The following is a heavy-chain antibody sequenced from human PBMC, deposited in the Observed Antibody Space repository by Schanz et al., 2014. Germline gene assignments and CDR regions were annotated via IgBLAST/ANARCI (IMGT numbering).Heavy chain of an antibody. CDR3: ARVHHYDPSGWGYFDY. CDR2: IYSGIGA. CDR1: GFTVSSNH. J-gene: IGHJ4*02. D-gene: IGHD3-22*01. Sequence: EGQLAESGGGLVQPGGSLRLSCAVSGFTVSSNHMSWVRQAPGKGLEWVSVIYSGIGAYYADSVKDRFTVSRDNSKNTVYLQMNRLRAEDTAVYYCARVHHYDPSGWGYFDYLGQGALVTVSS. V-gene: IGHV3-66*01.